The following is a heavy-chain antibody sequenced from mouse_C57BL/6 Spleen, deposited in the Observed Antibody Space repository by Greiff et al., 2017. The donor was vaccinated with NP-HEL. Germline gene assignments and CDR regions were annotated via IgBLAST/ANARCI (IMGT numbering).Heavy chain of an antibody. CDR1: GYAFSSYW. CDR3: ARSANWDGGFDY. Sequence: VKLVESGAELVKPGASVKISCKASGYAFSSYWMNWVKQRPGKGLEWIGQIYPGDGDTNYNGKFKGKATLTADKSSSTAYMQLSSLTSEDSAVYVCARSANWDGGFDYWGQGTTLTVSS. V-gene: IGHV1-80*01. D-gene: IGHD4-1*01. J-gene: IGHJ2*01. CDR2: IYPGDGDT.